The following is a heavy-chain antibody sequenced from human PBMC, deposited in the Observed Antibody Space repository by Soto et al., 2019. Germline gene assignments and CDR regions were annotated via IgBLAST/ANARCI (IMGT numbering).Heavy chain of an antibody. V-gene: IGHV3-30*18. CDR3: EKDLAYYYYYGMDV. CDR2: ISYDGSNK. J-gene: IGHJ6*02. CDR1: GFTFSSYG. Sequence: QVQLVESGGGVVQPGRSLRLSCAASGFTFSSYGMHWVRQAPGKGLEWVAVISYDGSNKYYADSVKGRFTISRDNSKNTLYLKMNSLRAEDTAVYYCEKDLAYYYYYGMDVWGQGTTVTVSS.